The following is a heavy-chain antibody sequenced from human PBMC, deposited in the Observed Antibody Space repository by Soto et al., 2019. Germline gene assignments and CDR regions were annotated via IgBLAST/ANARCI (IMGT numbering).Heavy chain of an antibody. CDR1: GFTFSSYG. V-gene: IGHV3-33*01. Sequence: QVQLVESGGGVVQPGRSLRLSCAASGFTFSSYGMHWVRQAPGKGLEWVAVIWYDGSNKYYADSVKGRFTISRDNSKNTLYLQMNSLRAEDTAVYYCARDGGRVGYTYYYSMDVWGQGTTVTVSS. J-gene: IGHJ6*02. CDR2: IWYDGSNK. D-gene: IGHD6-13*01. CDR3: ARDGGRVGYTYYYSMDV.